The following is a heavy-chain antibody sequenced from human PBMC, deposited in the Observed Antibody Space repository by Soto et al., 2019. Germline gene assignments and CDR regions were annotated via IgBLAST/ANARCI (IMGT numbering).Heavy chain of an antibody. CDR2: IDGSDGAT. Sequence: GGSRRLSCEASAFPFSDFAMGWVRLAPGKGLEWVAAIDGSDGATFYADSVRGRFTISRDNSKDALFLQLNSLTAEDTAVFYCAKNEAVNWKYVFDFWRQGVPITVS. CDR1: AFPFSDFA. D-gene: IGHD1-7*01. CDR3: AKNEAVNWKYVFDF. V-gene: IGHV3-23*01. J-gene: IGHJ4*02.